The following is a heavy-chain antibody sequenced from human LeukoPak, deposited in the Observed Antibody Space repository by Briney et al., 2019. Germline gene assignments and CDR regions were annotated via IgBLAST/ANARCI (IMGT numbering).Heavy chain of an antibody. D-gene: IGHD6-19*01. J-gene: IGHJ6*03. CDR2: ISPNSGDT. CDR1: GYTFTGHY. V-gene: IGHV1-2*02. Sequence: ASVKVSCKASGYTFTGHYMHWVRQAPGQGLEWMGWISPNSGDTDYAQRFQGRVTMTRDTSISTAYMELSRLRSDDTAVYYCARAAIAVAGDYHYHYMDVWGKGTTVTVSS. CDR3: ARAAIAVAGDYHYHYMDV.